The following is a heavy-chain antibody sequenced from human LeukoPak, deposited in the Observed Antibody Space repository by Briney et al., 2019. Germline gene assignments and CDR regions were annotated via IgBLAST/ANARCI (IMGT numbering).Heavy chain of an antibody. Sequence: PSETLSLTCAVYGVSFSGYYWSWIRQPPGKGLEWIGEINHSGSTNYNPSLKSRVTISVDTSKNQFSLKLSSVTAADTAVYYCARERGYSYWSYFDYWGQGTLVTVSS. CDR1: GVSFSGYY. J-gene: IGHJ4*02. CDR3: ARERGYSYWSYFDY. D-gene: IGHD5-18*01. CDR2: INHSGST. V-gene: IGHV4-34*01.